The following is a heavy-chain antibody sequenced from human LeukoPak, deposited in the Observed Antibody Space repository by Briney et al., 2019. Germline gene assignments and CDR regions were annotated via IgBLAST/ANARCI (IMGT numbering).Heavy chain of an antibody. V-gene: IGHV3-23*01. Sequence: GGSLRLSCAAPGFTFTSYAMSWVRQAPGKGLEWVSAISGSGGSTYYSGSVKGRFTISRDNSKNTLYLQMNSLRTEDTAVYYCAKDRFGSGTRYDYWGQGTLVTVSS. CDR1: GFTFTSYA. D-gene: IGHD3-10*01. CDR2: ISGSGGST. J-gene: IGHJ4*02. CDR3: AKDRFGSGTRYDY.